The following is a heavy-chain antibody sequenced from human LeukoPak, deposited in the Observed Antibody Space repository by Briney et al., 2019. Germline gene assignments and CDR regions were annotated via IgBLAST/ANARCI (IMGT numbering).Heavy chain of an antibody. CDR1: GYTFTSYG. J-gene: IGHJ6*03. CDR3: AREEGYCSSTSCPPNWGYMDV. V-gene: IGHV1-18*01. Sequence: GASVKVSCKASGYTFTSYGISWVRQAPGQGLEWMGWISAYNGNTNYAQKLQGRVTMTTDTSTSTAYMELRSLRSDDTAVYYCAREEGYCSSTSCPPNWGYMDVWGKGTTVTISS. CDR2: ISAYNGNT. D-gene: IGHD2-2*01.